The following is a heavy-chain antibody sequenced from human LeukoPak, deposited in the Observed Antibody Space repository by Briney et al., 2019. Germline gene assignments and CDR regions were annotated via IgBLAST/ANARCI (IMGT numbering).Heavy chain of an antibody. CDR2: MNPNSGNT. Sequence: GASVKVSCKASGYTFTNYDINWVRQATGQGLEWMGWMNPNSGNTGFAQKFQGRVTMTRDNSISTAYMELSSLRSEDTAVYYCARDRVVGGLRGFWFDRWGQGTLVTVSS. D-gene: IGHD4-17*01. J-gene: IGHJ5*02. V-gene: IGHV1-8*01. CDR1: GYTFTNYD. CDR3: ARDRVVGGLRGFWFDR.